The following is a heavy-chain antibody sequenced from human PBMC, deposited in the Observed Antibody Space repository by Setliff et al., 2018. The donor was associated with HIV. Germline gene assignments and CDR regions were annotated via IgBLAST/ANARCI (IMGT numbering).Heavy chain of an antibody. CDR3: AKGGDRAMINFDH. Sequence: ASVKVSCKASGYTFTPYTLHWVRQAPGQRLEWMGWINAGKGNTKYSQKFQGRVTITRDTSASTAYLDLSSLRSEDTAVYYCAKGGDRAMINFDHWGQGTLVTVSS. CDR1: GYTFTPYT. D-gene: IGHD5-18*01. CDR2: INAGKGNT. V-gene: IGHV1-3*01. J-gene: IGHJ4*02.